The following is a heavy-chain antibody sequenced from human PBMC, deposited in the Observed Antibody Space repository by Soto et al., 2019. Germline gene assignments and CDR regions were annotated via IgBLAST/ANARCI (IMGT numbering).Heavy chain of an antibody. CDR1: GYTFTSYG. CDR2: ISAYNGNT. V-gene: IGHV1-18*01. J-gene: IGHJ3*02. D-gene: IGHD4-17*01. CDR3: ARDRDFGDFKDRFAFDI. Sequence: QVQLVQSGAEVKKPGASVKVSCKASGYTFTSYGISWVRQAPGQGLEWMGWISAYNGNTNYAQKLQGRVTMTTDTSTSTAYMELRSLRSDDTAVYYCARDRDFGDFKDRFAFDIWGQGTMVTVSS.